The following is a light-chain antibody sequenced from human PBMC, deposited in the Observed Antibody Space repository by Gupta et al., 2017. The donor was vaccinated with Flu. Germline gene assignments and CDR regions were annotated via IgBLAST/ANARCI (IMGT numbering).Light chain of an antibody. J-gene: IGKJ4*01. CDR2: SAT. CDR1: QSVSNF. Sequence: PSSLSASEGDRVTITCRASQSVSNFLNWYQQRPGKAPRLLIYSATTLQSGVPSRFSGGGSGTDFTLTISRRQGEDFATYYCQQSDDSPHTFGGGTKVEMK. V-gene: IGKV1-39*01. CDR3: QQSDDSPHT.